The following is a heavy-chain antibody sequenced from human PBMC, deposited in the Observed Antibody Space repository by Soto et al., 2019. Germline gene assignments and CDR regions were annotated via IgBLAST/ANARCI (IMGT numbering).Heavy chain of an antibody. CDR1: GFTFSSYS. CDR2: ISSSSYI. CDR3: ARASSTSVYYYYMDV. Sequence: GGSLRLSCAASGFTFSSYSMNWVRQAPGKGLEWVSSISSSSYIYYADSVKGRFTISRDNAKNSLYLQMNSLRAEDTAVYYCARASSTSVYYYYMDVWGKGTTVTVSS. V-gene: IGHV3-21*01. J-gene: IGHJ6*03. D-gene: IGHD2-2*01.